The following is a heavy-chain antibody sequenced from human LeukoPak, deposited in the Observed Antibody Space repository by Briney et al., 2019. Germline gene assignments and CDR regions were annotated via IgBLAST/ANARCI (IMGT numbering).Heavy chain of an antibody. D-gene: IGHD6-13*01. CDR3: ARGTQQPGIDY. J-gene: IGHJ4*02. V-gene: IGHV3-7*04. CDR2: INQDGSEK. CDR1: GFTFSSFW. Sequence: QAGGSLRLSCAASGFTFSSFWMTWVRQAPGKGLEWVASINQDGSEKYYVDSVKGRFTISRDNAKNSLYLQMNSLRAEDTAVYYCARGTQQPGIDYWGQGTLVTVSS.